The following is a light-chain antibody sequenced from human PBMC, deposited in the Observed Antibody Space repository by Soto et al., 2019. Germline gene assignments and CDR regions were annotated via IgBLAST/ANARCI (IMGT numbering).Light chain of an antibody. V-gene: IGKV3D-11*01. CDR2: DAS. J-gene: IGKJ3*01. CDR1: QGIGDT. CDR3: QQRSNWPVT. Sequence: EVVLTQSPATLSVSPGEGVTLSCRASQGIGDTLAWYQHKPGQTPRLLIYDASNRATGIPARFSGSGSGTDFTLTISSLEPEDFAVYYCQQRSNWPVTFGPGTKVDIK.